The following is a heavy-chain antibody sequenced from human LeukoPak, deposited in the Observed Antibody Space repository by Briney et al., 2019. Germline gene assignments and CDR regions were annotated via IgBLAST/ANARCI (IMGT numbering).Heavy chain of an antibody. D-gene: IGHD6-13*01. V-gene: IGHV4-38-2*01. CDR1: GYSISSGYY. CDR3: ARVRRGLFSSSWYPEYHFDY. CDR2: IYHSGST. J-gene: IGHJ4*02. Sequence: SETLSLTCAVSGYSISSGYYWGWIRQPPGKGLEWIGSIYHSGSTYYNPSLKSRVTISVDTSKNQFSLKLSSVTAADTAVYYCARVRRGLFSSSWYPEYHFDYWGQGTLVTVSS.